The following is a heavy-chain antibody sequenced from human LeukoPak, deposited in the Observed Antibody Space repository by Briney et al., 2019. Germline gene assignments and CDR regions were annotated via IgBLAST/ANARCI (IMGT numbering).Heavy chain of an antibody. D-gene: IGHD3-10*01. Sequence: SETLSLTCTVSGASINTYYWSWIRQPPGKGLEWIGYIYYSGTTSYNPSLKTRVTISIDTSKNQFSLKLSSVTAADTAVYYCARGLRPMVSQYYFDYWGQGTLVTVSS. CDR1: GASINTYY. CDR2: IYYSGTT. CDR3: ARGLRPMVSQYYFDY. J-gene: IGHJ4*02. V-gene: IGHV4-59*01.